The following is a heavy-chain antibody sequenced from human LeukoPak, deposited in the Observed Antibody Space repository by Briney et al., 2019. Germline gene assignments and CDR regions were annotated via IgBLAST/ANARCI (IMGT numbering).Heavy chain of an antibody. Sequence: SETLSLTSTVSGGSISNYNWSWIRQPPGKGREWIGHIYYSGATKYNPSLKSRITISVDTSKNQFSLMLSSVTAADTAVYYCARFGITVVRGGRYYFDYWGQGTLVTVSS. CDR2: IYYSGAT. CDR3: ARFGITVVRGGRYYFDY. CDR1: GGSISNYN. V-gene: IGHV4-59*08. J-gene: IGHJ4*02. D-gene: IGHD3-10*01.